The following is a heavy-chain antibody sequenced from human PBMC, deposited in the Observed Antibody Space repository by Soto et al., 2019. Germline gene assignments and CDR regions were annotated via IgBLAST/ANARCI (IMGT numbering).Heavy chain of an antibody. CDR3: ARDRYFDWLFRRDYYYYGMDV. D-gene: IGHD3-9*01. CDR2: IYYSGST. Sequence: SETLSLTCAVSGGSSSSGGYYWSWIRQPPGKGLEWIGYIYYSGSTYYNPSLKSRVTISVDTSKNQFSLKLSSVTAADTAVYYCARDRYFDWLFRRDYYYYGMDVWGQGTTVTVSS. CDR1: GGSSSSGGYY. J-gene: IGHJ6*02. V-gene: IGHV4-30-4*01.